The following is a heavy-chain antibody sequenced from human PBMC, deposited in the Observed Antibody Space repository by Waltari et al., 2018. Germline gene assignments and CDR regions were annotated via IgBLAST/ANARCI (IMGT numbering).Heavy chain of an antibody. CDR1: GFNFRSQA. D-gene: IGHD1-26*01. J-gene: IGHJ4*02. Sequence: EVQLLEAGGGLVQPGGSLRLSCDASGFNFRSQARGWVRQAPGKGLEWVSAISGSGGSTYYADSVKGRFTISRDNSKNTLYLQMNSLRAEDTAVYYCAKEIKGSQGYWGQGTLVTVSS. CDR3: AKEIKGSQGY. V-gene: IGHV3-23*01. CDR2: ISGSGGST.